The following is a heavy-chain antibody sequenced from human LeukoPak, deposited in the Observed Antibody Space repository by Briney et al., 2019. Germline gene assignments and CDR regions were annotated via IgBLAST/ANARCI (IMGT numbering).Heavy chain of an antibody. J-gene: IGHJ4*02. CDR2: INSGSRTI. V-gene: IGHV3-48*02. Sequence: GGSLRLSCAASGFTFSMYSMNWVRQAPGKGLEWVSYINSGSRTIYYADSVKGRFTISRDNAKNSLYLQMNSLRDEDTAVYYCARLVPWQKWNDYCGQGTLVTVSS. CDR3: ARLVPWQKWNDY. D-gene: IGHD2-8*02. CDR1: GFTFSMYS.